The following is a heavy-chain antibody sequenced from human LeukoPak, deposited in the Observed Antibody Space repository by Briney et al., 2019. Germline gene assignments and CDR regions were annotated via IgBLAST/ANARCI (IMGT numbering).Heavy chain of an antibody. V-gene: IGHV4-34*01. J-gene: IGHJ5*02. CDR2: INHSGST. CDR1: GGSFSGYY. CDR3: ARTSIYYDSSGYRS. Sequence: SETLSLTCAVYGGSFSGYYWSWIRQPPGKGLEWIGEINHSGSTNYNLSLKSRVTISVDTSKNQFSLKLSPVTAADTTVYYCARTSIYYDSSGYRSWGQGTLVTVSS. D-gene: IGHD3-22*01.